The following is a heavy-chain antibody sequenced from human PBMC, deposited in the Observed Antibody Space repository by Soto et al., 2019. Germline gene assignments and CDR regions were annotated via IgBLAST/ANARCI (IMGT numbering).Heavy chain of an antibody. V-gene: IGHV2-5*02. CDR3: VQSRCGGDCLQSYSSHSYYGLDV. Sequence: QITLKESGPTLVKPTQTLTLTCTFPGFSCSSIGEGVGWIRQPPGKALEWLALIYWDDDKRYSPSLKSRLTITKDTSKNQVVLTMTNMDPVDTATYYCVQSRCGGDCLQSYSSHSYYGLDVWGQGTPVNVSS. CDR1: GFSCSSIGEG. J-gene: IGHJ6*02. D-gene: IGHD2-21*02. CDR2: IYWDDDK.